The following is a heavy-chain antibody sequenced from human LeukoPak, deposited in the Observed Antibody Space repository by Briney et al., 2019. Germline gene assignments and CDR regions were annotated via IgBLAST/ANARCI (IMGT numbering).Heavy chain of an antibody. J-gene: IGHJ3*02. Sequence: ESGPTLVQPTQTLTLTCTFSGFSLNTNGVGVGWIRQPPGKALAWLAPLYWGDDKRYSPSLTSRLTISKDTSKHQLVLTLTNMDPVDTATYYCAPSCRDGYQGKAFDIWGQGTVATVSS. CDR1: GFSLNTNGVG. D-gene: IGHD5-24*01. V-gene: IGHV2-5*02. CDR2: LYWGDDK. CDR3: APSCRDGYQGKAFDI.